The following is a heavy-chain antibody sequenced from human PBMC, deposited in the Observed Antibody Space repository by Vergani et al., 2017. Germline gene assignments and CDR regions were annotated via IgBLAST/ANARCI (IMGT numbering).Heavy chain of an antibody. CDR3: ARGYKYDHSGYYYYLPDY. V-gene: IGHV3-21*01. D-gene: IGHD3-22*01. J-gene: IGHJ4*02. Sequence: EVQLVESGGGLVKPGGSLRLSCAASGFTFSSYSRNWVRKAPGKGLEWVSSPSSRSTYTYDADSVKGRFTISRDNAKSSLYLQMNSLRADDTAVYYCARGYKYDHSGYYYYLPDYWGQGTLVTVSS. CDR2: PSSRSTYT. CDR1: GFTFSSYS.